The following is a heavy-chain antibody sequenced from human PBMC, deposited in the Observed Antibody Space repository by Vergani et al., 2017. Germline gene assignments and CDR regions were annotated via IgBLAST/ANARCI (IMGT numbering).Heavy chain of an antibody. V-gene: IGHV5-51*01. D-gene: IGHD1-1*01. CDR1: EYSFGNYW. CDR3: ARHTTYSDS. J-gene: IGHJ4*02. CDR2: IHPADSDT. Sequence: EVELVQSGPEMRKPGESLKISCKGSEYSFGNYWIGGVRQMPGKGLEWMGIIHPADSDTRYSPSSQGQVTISADKSISTAFRQWDSLKASDNALYYCARHTTYSDSWGQGTLVTVSS.